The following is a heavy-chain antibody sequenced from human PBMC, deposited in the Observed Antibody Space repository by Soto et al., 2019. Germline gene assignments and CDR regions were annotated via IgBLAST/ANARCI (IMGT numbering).Heavy chain of an antibody. CDR2: ISGSGGST. V-gene: IGHV3-23*01. Sequence: AGGSLRLSCAASGFTFSSYAMSWVCQAPGKGLEWVSAISGSGGSTYYADSVKGRFTISRDNSKNTLYLQMNSLRAEDTAVYYCAKDKAWRYSGYDYYFDYWGQGTLVTVSS. CDR1: GFTFSSYA. J-gene: IGHJ4*02. D-gene: IGHD5-12*01. CDR3: AKDKAWRYSGYDYYFDY.